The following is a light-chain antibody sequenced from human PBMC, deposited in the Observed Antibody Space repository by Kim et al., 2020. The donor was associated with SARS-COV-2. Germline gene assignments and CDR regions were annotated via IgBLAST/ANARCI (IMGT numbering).Light chain of an antibody. CDR3: QQYGDSPIT. CDR1: QSVGSNY. CDR2: GAA. J-gene: IGKJ5*01. Sequence: SPGERATRSGRASQSVGSNYLAWYQQKPGQAPRLRIHGAASRATGIPDRFSGIGSGTDFTLIISRLEPEDFAVYYCQQYGDSPITFGQGTRLEIK. V-gene: IGKV3-20*01.